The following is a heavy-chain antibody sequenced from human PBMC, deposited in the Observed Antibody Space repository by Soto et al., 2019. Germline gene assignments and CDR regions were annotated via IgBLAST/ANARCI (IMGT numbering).Heavy chain of an antibody. D-gene: IGHD7-27*01. CDR2: ISYSGRAT. V-gene: IGHV4-31*03. Sequence: SETLSLTCTVSGGSISSGCYYWSWIRQHPGTGLEWIGHISYSGRATRYADSVKGRFTISRDNAKNSLFLQMNNLTVEDTAVYYCAKENWASPDSWGQGTLVTVSS. CDR3: AKENWASPDS. J-gene: IGHJ4*02. CDR1: GGSISSGCYY.